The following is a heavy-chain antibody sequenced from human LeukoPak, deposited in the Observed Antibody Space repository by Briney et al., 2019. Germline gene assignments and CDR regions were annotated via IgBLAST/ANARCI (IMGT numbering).Heavy chain of an antibody. D-gene: IGHD5-18*01. V-gene: IGHV3-30-3*01. CDR2: ISYDGDKK. CDR1: GFTFSSYP. J-gene: IGHJ4*02. CDR3: ARELYTGYSYGYFDS. Sequence: GGSRRLSCAASGFTFSSYPMLWVRQAPGKGLEWVTLISYDGDKKYYADSVKGRFTISRDNSKNTLYLQMNSLRAEDTAVYYCARELYTGYSYGYFDSWGQGTLVTVSS.